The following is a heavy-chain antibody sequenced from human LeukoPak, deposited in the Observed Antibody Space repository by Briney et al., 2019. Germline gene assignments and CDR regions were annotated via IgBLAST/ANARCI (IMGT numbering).Heavy chain of an antibody. CDR2: INHSGST. V-gene: IGHV4-34*01. J-gene: IGHJ4*02. Sequence: PSETLSLTCAVYGGSFSGYYWSWIRQPPGKGLEWIGEINHSGSTNYNPSLKSRVTISVDTSKNQFSLKLSSVTAADTAVYYCASTEKEWLRFLSYWGQGTLVTVSS. D-gene: IGHD5-12*01. CDR3: ASTEKEWLRFLSY. CDR1: GGSFSGYY.